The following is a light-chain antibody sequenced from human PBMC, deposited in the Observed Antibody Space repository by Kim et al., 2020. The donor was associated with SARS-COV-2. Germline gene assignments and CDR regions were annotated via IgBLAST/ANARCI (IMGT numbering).Light chain of an antibody. J-gene: IGLJ1*01. CDR2: DVS. CDR3: SSYTSSSTYV. Sequence: GQSITISCTGTSSDVGGYNYVSWYQQHPGKAPKLMIYDVSNRPSGVSNRFSGSKSGNTASLTISGLQAEDEADCYCSSYTSSSTYVFGTGTKVTVL. V-gene: IGLV2-14*03. CDR1: SSDVGGYNY.